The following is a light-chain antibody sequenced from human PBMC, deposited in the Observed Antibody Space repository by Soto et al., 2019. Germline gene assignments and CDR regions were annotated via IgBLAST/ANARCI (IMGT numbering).Light chain of an antibody. J-gene: IGKJ5*01. CDR1: QSVSSN. Sequence: EIAMTQSPATMPVSPGERATLSCRASQSVSSNLAWYQQKPGQAPRLLIYGASTRATGIPARFSGSGSGTEFTLTISSLEPEEFAVYYCQQRSNWPPKITFGQGTRLEIK. V-gene: IGKV3-15*01. CDR3: QQRSNWPPKIT. CDR2: GAS.